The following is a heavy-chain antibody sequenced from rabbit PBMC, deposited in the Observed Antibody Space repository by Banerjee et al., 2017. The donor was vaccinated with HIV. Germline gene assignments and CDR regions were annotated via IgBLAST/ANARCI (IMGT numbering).Heavy chain of an antibody. V-gene: IGHV1S40*01. CDR1: GFSFRNKYV. CDR3: ARDPAGGSDASFDL. Sequence: QSLEESGGDLVKPGASLTLTCTASGFSFRNKYVMCWVRQAPGKGLEWIACINTSSGNTVYASWAKGRFTISKTSSTTVTLQMTSLTAADTATYFCARDPAGGSDASFDLWGPGTLVTVS. CDR2: INTSSGNT. D-gene: IGHD8-1*01. J-gene: IGHJ4*01.